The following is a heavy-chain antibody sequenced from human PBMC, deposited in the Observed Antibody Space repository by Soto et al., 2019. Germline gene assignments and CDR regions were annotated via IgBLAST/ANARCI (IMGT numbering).Heavy chain of an antibody. J-gene: IGHJ6*02. Sequence: GGSLRLSCVASGFTFSSYSMNWVRQAPGEGLEWVSSISSSSSYIYYADSVKGRFTISRDNAKNSLCLQMNSLRAEDTAVYYCARDSPKLYGSSRRHYYGMDVWGQGTTVTVSS. D-gene: IGHD6-13*01. CDR2: ISSSSSYI. CDR1: GFTFSSYS. V-gene: IGHV3-21*01. CDR3: ARDSPKLYGSSRRHYYGMDV.